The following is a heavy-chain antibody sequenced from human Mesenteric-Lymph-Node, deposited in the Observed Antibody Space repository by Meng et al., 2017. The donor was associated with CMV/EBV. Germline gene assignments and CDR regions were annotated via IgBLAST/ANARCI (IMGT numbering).Heavy chain of an antibody. CDR1: GESFSGYY. V-gene: IGHV4-34*01. CDR2: INHSGST. CDR3: ARQVSGWYQYYYYYYGMDV. Sequence: SETLSLTCAVYGESFSGYYWSWIRQPPGKGLEWIGEINHSGSTNYNPSLKSRVTISVDTSKNQFSLKLSSVTAADTAVYYCARQVSGWYQYYYYYYGMDVWGQGTTVTVSS. J-gene: IGHJ6*02. D-gene: IGHD6-19*01.